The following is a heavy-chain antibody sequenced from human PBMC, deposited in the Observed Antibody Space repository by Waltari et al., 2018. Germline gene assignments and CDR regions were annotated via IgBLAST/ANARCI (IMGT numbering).Heavy chain of an antibody. CDR3: VRDDPGYGLDV. Sequence: DVHLVESGGGLVQPGGSLRLSCVASGFTFSCYWMHWVRRVPGKGLTGVSHINRDGTGTTYADSVKGRFTVSRDNAKSTLFLQMTRLRAEDTAVYFCVRDDPGYGLDVWGQGTTVTVSS. J-gene: IGHJ6*02. CDR1: GFTFSCYW. CDR2: INRDGTGT. D-gene: IGHD7-27*01. V-gene: IGHV3-74*03.